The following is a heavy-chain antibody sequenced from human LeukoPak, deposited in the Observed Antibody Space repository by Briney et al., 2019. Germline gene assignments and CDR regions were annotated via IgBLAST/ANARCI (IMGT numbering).Heavy chain of an antibody. CDR2: ISSSSSYT. CDR1: GFTFSDYY. V-gene: IGHV3-11*05. Sequence: GGFLRLSCAASGFTFSDYYMSWIRQAPGKGLEWVSYISSSSSYTNYADSVKGRFTISRGNAKNSLYLQMNSLRAEDTAVYYCARVPYDSSGSYYFDYWGQGTLVTVSS. CDR3: ARVPYDSSGSYYFDY. J-gene: IGHJ4*02. D-gene: IGHD3-22*01.